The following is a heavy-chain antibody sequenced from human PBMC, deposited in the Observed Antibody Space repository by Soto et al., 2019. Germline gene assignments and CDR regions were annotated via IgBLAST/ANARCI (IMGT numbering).Heavy chain of an antibody. V-gene: IGHV6-1*01. J-gene: IGHJ4*02. CDR1: GDSVSSNSAG. D-gene: IGHD3-10*01. Sequence: PSQTLSLTCAISGDSVSSNSAGWNWIRQSPSRGLEWLGRTYYRSKWYIDYALSVKSRITINPDTSRNQFSLQLNSVTPEDAAVYYCARDLSSGSRVRTLDYWSQGTLVTVSS. CDR3: ARDLSSGSRVRTLDY. CDR2: TYYRSKWYI.